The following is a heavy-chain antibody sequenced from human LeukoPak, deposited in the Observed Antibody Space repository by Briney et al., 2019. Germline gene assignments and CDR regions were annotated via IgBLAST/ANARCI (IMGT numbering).Heavy chain of an antibody. CDR3: ARERAVTTGSAFDI. D-gene: IGHD4-17*01. V-gene: IGHV1-18*01. Sequence: GASVKVSCKASGGTFSSYAISWVRQAPGQGLEWMGWISAYNGNTNYAQKLQGRVTMTTDTSTSTAYMELRSLRSDDTDVYYCARERAVTTGSAFDIWGQGTMVTVSS. CDR1: GGTFSSYA. J-gene: IGHJ3*02. CDR2: ISAYNGNT.